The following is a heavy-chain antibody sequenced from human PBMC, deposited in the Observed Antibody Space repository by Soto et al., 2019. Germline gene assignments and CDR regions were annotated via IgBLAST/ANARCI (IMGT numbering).Heavy chain of an antibody. J-gene: IGHJ4*02. CDR3: AKCPYDFWSGYQPDY. CDR2: ISGSGGST. D-gene: IGHD3-3*01. V-gene: IGHV3-23*01. CDR1: GFTFSSYA. Sequence: EVQLLESGGGLVQPGGSLRLSCAASGFTFSSYAMSWVRQAPGNGLEWVSGISGSGGSTFYADSVKGRFTISSHISKNPLHLQMNSLRAEATAVYYCAKCPYDFWSGYQPDYWGQGTLVTVSA.